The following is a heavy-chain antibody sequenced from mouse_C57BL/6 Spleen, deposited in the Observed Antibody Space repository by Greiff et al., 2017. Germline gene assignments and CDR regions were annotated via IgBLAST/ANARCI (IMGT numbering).Heavy chain of an antibody. Sequence: QVQLQQSGAELARPGASVKLSCKASGYTFTSYGISWVKQRTGQGLEWIGEIYPRSGNTYYNEKFKGKATLTADKSSRTAYMELRSLTSEDSAVYFCARSGDSYAMDYWGQGTSVTVSS. CDR2: IYPRSGNT. CDR1: GYTFTSYG. V-gene: IGHV1-81*01. CDR3: ARSGDSYAMDY. J-gene: IGHJ4*01.